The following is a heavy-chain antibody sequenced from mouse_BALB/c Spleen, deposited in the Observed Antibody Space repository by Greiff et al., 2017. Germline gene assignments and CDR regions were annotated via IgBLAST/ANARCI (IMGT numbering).Heavy chain of an antibody. CDR2: INPSSGYT. CDR1: GYTFTSYT. D-gene: IGHD1-2*01. J-gene: IGHJ4*01. Sequence: VQLQQSGAELARPGASVKMSCKASGYTFTSYTMHWVKQRPGQGLEWIGYINPSSGYTNYNQKFKDKATLTADKSSSTAYMQLSSLTSEDSAVYYCARCFPHYYGYYAMDYWGQGTSVTVSS. V-gene: IGHV1-4*01. CDR3: ARCFPHYYGYYAMDY.